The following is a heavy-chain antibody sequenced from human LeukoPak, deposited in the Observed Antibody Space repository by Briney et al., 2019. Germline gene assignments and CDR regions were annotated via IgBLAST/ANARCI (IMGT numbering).Heavy chain of an antibody. D-gene: IGHD3-3*01. J-gene: IGHJ4*02. Sequence: PGGSLRLSRAASGFTFSSYGMHWVRQAPGKGLEWVAFIHSDGSNKYYADSVKGRSTISRDNSKNTLYLQMNSLRAEDTAVYYCAKAPDFGVVSVLSFWGQGTLVTVSS. V-gene: IGHV3-30*02. CDR1: GFTFSSYG. CDR3: AKAPDFGVVSVLSF. CDR2: IHSDGSNK.